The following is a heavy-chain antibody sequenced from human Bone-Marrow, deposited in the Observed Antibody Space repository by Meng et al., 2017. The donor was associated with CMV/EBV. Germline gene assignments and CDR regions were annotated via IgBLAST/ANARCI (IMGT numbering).Heavy chain of an antibody. CDR1: GFTFSSYG. V-gene: IGHV3-30*02. CDR3: ARERDIVVVPAAIPLFNYYYGMDV. J-gene: IGHJ6*02. D-gene: IGHD2-2*02. Sequence: GESLKISCAASGFTFSSYGMHWVRQAPGKGLEWVAFIRYDGSNKYYADSVKGRFTISRDNSKNTLYLQMNSLRAEDTAVYYCARERDIVVVPAAIPLFNYYYGMDVWGQGTTVT. CDR2: IRYDGSNK.